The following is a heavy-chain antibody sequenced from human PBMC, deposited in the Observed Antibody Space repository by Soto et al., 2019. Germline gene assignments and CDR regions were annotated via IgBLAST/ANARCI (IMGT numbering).Heavy chain of an antibody. CDR3: ARVCSGSSGYLHYYYYMDV. CDR1: GGSISSSSYY. J-gene: IGHJ6*03. V-gene: IGHV4-39*01. D-gene: IGHD6-25*01. CDR2: IYYSGST. Sequence: QLQLQESGPGLVKPSETLSLTCTVSGGSISSSSYYWGWIRQPPGKGLEWIGSIYYSGSTYYNPSLKGRVTITVDTPKNQFSLQVTSVTAAATAVYYCARVCSGSSGYLHYYYYMDVWGKGTTVTVSS.